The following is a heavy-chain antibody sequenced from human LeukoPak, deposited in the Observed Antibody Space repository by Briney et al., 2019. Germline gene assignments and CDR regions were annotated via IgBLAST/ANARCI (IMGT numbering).Heavy chain of an antibody. CDR1: GFTFDDYA. CDR3: AKDRGYSYGYAYFDY. CDR2: ISWNSGSI. J-gene: IGHJ4*02. D-gene: IGHD5-18*01. V-gene: IGHV3-9*01. Sequence: PGGSLRLSCAASGFTFDDYAMHWVRHAPGKGLEWVSGISWNSGSIGYADSVKGRFTISRDNAKNSLYLQMNSLRAEDTALYYCAKDRGYSYGYAYFDYWGQGTLVTVSS.